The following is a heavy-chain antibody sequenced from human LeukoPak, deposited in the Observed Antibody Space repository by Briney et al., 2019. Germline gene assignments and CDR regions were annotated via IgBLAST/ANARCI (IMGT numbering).Heavy chain of an antibody. CDR2: ISASGGST. CDR1: GFTFRSYA. CDR3: AARYSNGWYCS. Sequence: GGSLRLSCAASGFTFRSYAMSWVRQAPGKGLELVSAISASGGSTYYAYSVKGRFTISRDNSKNTLYLQMNSLRAEDTAVYYRAARYSNGWYCSWGQGPLVTV. V-gene: IGHV3-23*01. J-gene: IGHJ5*02. D-gene: IGHD6-19*01.